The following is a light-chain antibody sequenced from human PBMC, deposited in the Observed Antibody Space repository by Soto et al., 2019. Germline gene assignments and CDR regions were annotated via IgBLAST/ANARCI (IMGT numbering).Light chain of an antibody. Sequence: DIQLTQSPSFLSASVGDRVTITCRASQGINTYLAWYQQKPGKAPKVLIYSASTLQSGVPSRFSGSGFGTEFTLTISSLQPEDFATYYCQQLKNYPITFGQGTRLEIK. CDR3: QQLKNYPIT. CDR2: SAS. CDR1: QGINTY. J-gene: IGKJ5*01. V-gene: IGKV1-9*01.